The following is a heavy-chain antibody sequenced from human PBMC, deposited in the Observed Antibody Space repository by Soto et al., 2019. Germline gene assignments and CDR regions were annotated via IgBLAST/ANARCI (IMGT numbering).Heavy chain of an antibody. V-gene: IGHV4-59*08. Sequence: SETLSLTCTVSAGSTSSYYWSWIRQPPGKGLEWIGYIYYSGSTNYNPSLKSRVTISVDTSKNQFSLKLSSVTAADTAVYYCARLSEDYGAPIVAAWGRGTSVPV. CDR2: IYYSGST. D-gene: IGHD4-17*01. J-gene: IGHJ1*01. CDR1: AGSTSSYY. CDR3: ARLSEDYGAPIVAA.